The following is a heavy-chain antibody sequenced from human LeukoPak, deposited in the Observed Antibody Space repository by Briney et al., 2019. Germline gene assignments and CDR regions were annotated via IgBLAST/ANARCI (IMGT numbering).Heavy chain of an antibody. D-gene: IGHD2-21*02. CDR3: VREDTPATANY. Sequence: GGSLRLSCATSGFTFSSYAMSWVRQAPGKGLEWVSSISGSSGTTYYADSVKGRFTISRDNSKNTLYLQMNSLRAEDTAVYYCVREDTPATANYWGQGTLVTISS. CDR1: GFTFSSYA. J-gene: IGHJ4*02. CDR2: ISGSSGTT. V-gene: IGHV3-23*01.